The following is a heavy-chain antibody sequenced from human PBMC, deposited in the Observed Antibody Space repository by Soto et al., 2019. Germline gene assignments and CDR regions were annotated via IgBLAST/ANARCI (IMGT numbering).Heavy chain of an antibody. CDR1: GGSISSYY. CDR3: ARGAFYYSSRYHPRPIDY. V-gene: IGHV4-59*01. Sequence: PSETLSLTCAVSGGSISSYYWSWIRQPPGKGLEWIGYIYYSGSTNYNPSLKSRVTISVDTSKNQFSLKLSSVTAADTAVYYCARGAFYYSSRYHPRPIDYWGPGTLVTVSS. J-gene: IGHJ4*02. CDR2: IYYSGST. D-gene: IGHD3-22*01.